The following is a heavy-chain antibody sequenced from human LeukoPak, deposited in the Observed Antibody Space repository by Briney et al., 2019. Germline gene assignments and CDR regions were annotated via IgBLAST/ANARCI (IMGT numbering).Heavy chain of an antibody. CDR1: GFTFSSYS. J-gene: IGHJ4*02. Sequence: GGSLRLSCAASGFTFSSYSMNWVRQAPGKGLEWVSLIFGDNSTYYADSVRGRFTISRDNSKNTVYLQMNSLRAEDTAVYYCAKDSSRSLTYWGQGTLVTVSS. CDR3: AKDSSRSLTY. CDR2: IFGDNST. D-gene: IGHD6-13*01. V-gene: IGHV3-53*01.